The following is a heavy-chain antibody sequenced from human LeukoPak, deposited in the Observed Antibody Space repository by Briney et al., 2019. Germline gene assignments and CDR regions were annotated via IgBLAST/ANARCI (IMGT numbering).Heavy chain of an antibody. CDR1: GGSIGSYY. D-gene: IGHD2-15*01. CDR3: ARDRGFCSGGSCGNFDY. CDR2: IYNSGST. V-gene: IGHV4-59*01. J-gene: IGHJ4*02. Sequence: SGTLSLTCTVSGGSIGSYYWNWIRQPPGKGLEWIGYIYNSGSTKYNPSLKSRVTISEDTSKNQFSLKLSSVTAADTAVFYCARDRGFCSGGSCGNFDYWGQGTLVTVSS.